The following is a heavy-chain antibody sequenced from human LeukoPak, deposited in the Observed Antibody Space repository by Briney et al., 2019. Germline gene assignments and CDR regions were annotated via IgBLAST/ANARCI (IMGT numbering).Heavy chain of an antibody. CDR1: GYTFTSYG. Sequence: GASVKVSCKASGYTFTSYGISWVRQAPGQGLEWMGWISAYNGNTNYAQKLQGRVTMTTDTSTSTAYMELRSLRSDDTAVYYCARVLSIAAAGTDWFVPWGQGTLVTVSS. V-gene: IGHV1-18*01. CDR3: ARVLSIAAAGTDWFVP. D-gene: IGHD6-13*01. J-gene: IGHJ5*02. CDR2: ISAYNGNT.